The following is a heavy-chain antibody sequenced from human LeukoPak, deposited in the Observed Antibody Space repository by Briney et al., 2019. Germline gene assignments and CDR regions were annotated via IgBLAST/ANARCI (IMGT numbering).Heavy chain of an antibody. D-gene: IGHD6-13*01. CDR1: GFTFSSYW. CDR3: ARGNSSSWYLSPYFFDY. J-gene: IGHJ4*02. V-gene: IGHV3-7*01. CDR2: IKEDGSEK. Sequence: GGSLRLSCAASGFTFSSYWMSWVRQAPGKGLEWVANIKEDGSEKYYVDSVKGRFTISRDNAKNSLYLQMNSLRAEDTAVYYCARGNSSSWYLSPYFFDYWGQRTLATVSS.